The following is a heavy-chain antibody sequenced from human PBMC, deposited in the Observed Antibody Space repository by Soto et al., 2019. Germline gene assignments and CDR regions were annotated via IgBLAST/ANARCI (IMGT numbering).Heavy chain of an antibody. CDR1: GFTFSSYW. D-gene: IGHD3-3*01. J-gene: IGHJ2*01. Sequence: GGSLRLSCAASGFTFSSYWMSWVRQAPGKGLEWVANIKQDGSEKYYVDSVKGRFTISRDNAKNSLYLQMNSLRAEDTAVYYCARAPVDFWTRPPRYFDLWGRGTLVTVSS. CDR3: ARAPVDFWTRPPRYFDL. CDR2: IKQDGSEK. V-gene: IGHV3-7*01.